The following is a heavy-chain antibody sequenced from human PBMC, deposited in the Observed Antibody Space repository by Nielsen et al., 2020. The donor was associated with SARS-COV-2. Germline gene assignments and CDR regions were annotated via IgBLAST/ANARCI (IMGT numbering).Heavy chain of an antibody. CDR2: IDWDDDK. D-gene: IGHD3-22*01. J-gene: IGHJ4*02. CDR3: ARIATNYYDSSGYYYDFDY. Sequence: WIRQPPGKALEWLALIDWDDDKYYSTSLKSRLTISKDTSKSQVVLTMTNMDPVDTATYYCARIATNYYDSSGYYYDFDYWGQGTLVTVSS. V-gene: IGHV2-70*01.